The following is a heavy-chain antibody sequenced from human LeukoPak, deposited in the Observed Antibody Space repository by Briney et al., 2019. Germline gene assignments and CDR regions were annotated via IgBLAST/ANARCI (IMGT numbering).Heavy chain of an antibody. CDR1: GFTFSSYE. CDR3: ARVSGTYFDY. CDR2: ISSSGRTI. J-gene: IGHJ4*02. V-gene: IGHV3-48*03. Sequence: GGSLRLSCAASGFTFSSYEMNWVRQAPGKGLEWVSYISSSGRTIYYADSVKGRFTISRDNAKNSLYLQVNSLRAEDTAVYYCARVSGTYFDYWGQGTLVTVSP. D-gene: IGHD1-26*01.